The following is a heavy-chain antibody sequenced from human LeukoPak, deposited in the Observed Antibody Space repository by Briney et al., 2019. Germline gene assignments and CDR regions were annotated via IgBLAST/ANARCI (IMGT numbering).Heavy chain of an antibody. V-gene: IGHV3-33*01. D-gene: IGHD4-17*01. CDR2: IWYDGSNK. Sequence: GGSLRLSCAASGFTFSSYGMHWVRQAPGRGLEWVAVIWYDGSNKYYADSVKGRFTISRDNSKNTLYLQMNSLRAEDMAVYYCASYGDYVDYWGQGTLVTVSS. CDR1: GFTFSSYG. J-gene: IGHJ4*02. CDR3: ASYGDYVDY.